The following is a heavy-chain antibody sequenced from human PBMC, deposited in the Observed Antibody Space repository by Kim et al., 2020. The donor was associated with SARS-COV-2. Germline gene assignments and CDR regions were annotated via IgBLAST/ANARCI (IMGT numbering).Heavy chain of an antibody. J-gene: IGHJ4*02. CDR3: AREDYYDSSGSVGDY. CDR1: GFTFSSYG. D-gene: IGHD3-22*01. CDR2: IWYDGSNK. Sequence: GGSRRLSCAASGFTFSSYGMHWVRQAPGKGLEWVAVIWYDGSNKYYADSVKGRFTISRDNSKNTLYLQMNSLRAEDTAVYYCAREDYYDSSGSVGDYWGQGTLVTVSS. V-gene: IGHV3-33*01.